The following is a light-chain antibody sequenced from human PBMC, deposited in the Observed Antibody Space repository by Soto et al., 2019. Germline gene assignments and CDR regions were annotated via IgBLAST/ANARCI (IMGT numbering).Light chain of an antibody. J-gene: IGKJ1*01. CDR2: GAS. V-gene: IGKV3-20*01. CDR1: QSVSSSY. Sequence: EIALTQCPGTLSLSPGERATLSCRASQSVSSSYLAWYQQKPGQAPRLLIYGASSRATGIPDRFSGSGSGADFTLTISRLEPEDFAVYYCHQYGSSPWTFGQGTKVDIK. CDR3: HQYGSSPWT.